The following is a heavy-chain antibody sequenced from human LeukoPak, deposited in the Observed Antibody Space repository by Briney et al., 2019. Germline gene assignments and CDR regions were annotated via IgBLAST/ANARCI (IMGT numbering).Heavy chain of an antibody. D-gene: IGHD2-15*01. Sequence: PGGSLRLSCAASGFTFSRYWMSWVRQAPGKGLEWVAHIKEDGSEKYYVESVKGRLTISRDNAMNSLGLQISRLRAEDTAVYYCARQKAVVVIAATPDEDYGDYVAYYYYMDVWGKGTTVTASS. CDR2: IKEDGSEK. CDR3: ARQKAVVVIAATPDEDYGDYVAYYYYMDV. CDR1: GFTFSRYW. V-gene: IGHV3-7*01. J-gene: IGHJ6*03.